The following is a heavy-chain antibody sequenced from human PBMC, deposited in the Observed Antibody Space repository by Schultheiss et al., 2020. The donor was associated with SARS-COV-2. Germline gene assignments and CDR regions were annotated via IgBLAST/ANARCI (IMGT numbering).Heavy chain of an antibody. CDR1: GGSFSGYY. J-gene: IGHJ4*02. V-gene: IGHV4-34*01. D-gene: IGHD3-10*01. Sequence: SQTLSLTCAVYGGSFSGYYWSWIRQPPGKGLEWIGSIYHTGSGDHYHPSLKSRVTISMDTSKNQFSLKLSSVTAADTAVYYCARVSGTMVRGRKAGDFDYWGQGHRVTVSS. CDR3: ARVSGTMVRGRKAGDFDY. CDR2: IYHTGSGD.